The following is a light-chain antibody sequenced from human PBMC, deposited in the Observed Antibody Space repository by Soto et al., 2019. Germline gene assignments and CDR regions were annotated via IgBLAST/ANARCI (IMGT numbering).Light chain of an antibody. V-gene: IGKV3D-15*01. CDR1: QSVSSN. CDR2: GAS. J-gene: IGKJ2*01. Sequence: EIVMTQCPATLSVSPGERATLSCRASQSVSSNLAWYQQKPGQAPRLLIYGASTRATGIPGRFSGSGSGTEFILTITSLQSEDFAVYYCQQYNNWPYTFGQGTKLEIK. CDR3: QQYNNWPYT.